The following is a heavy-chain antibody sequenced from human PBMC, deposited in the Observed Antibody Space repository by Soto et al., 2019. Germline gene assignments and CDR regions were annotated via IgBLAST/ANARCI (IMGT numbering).Heavy chain of an antibody. D-gene: IGHD4-4*01. Sequence: GGSLRLSCAASGFTFSNAWMSWVRQAPGKGLEWVGRIKSKTDGGTTDYAAPVKGRFTISRDDSKNTLYLQMNSLKTEDTAVYYCTTDAMDDYSNYYFDYWGQGTLVTVSS. J-gene: IGHJ4*02. CDR1: GFTFSNAW. V-gene: IGHV3-15*01. CDR2: IKSKTDGGTT. CDR3: TTDAMDDYSNYYFDY.